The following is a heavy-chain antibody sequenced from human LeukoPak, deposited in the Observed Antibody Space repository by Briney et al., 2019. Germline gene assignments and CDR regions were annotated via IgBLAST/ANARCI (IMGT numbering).Heavy chain of an antibody. Sequence: GGSLRLSCAASGFTFSSYAMSWVRQAPGKGLEWVAVISYDGSNKYYADSVKGRFTISRDNSKNTLYLQMNSLRAEDTAVYYCTSYSSSWYVFDYWGQGTLVTVSS. CDR2: ISYDGSNK. J-gene: IGHJ4*02. D-gene: IGHD6-13*01. V-gene: IGHV3-30-3*01. CDR3: TSYSSSWYVFDY. CDR1: GFTFSSYA.